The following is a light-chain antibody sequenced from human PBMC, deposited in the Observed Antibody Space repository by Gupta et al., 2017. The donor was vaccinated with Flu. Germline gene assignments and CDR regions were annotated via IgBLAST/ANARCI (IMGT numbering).Light chain of an antibody. CDR1: QNINNW. CDR2: KTE. V-gene: IGKV1-5*03. Sequence: DIQMTQSPSTLSVSVGDRVTITCRASQNINNWLAWYQQKPRGAPKILIYKTERLGTGVQSRFIGKGNGAELTLTSLRRNNDDFDTYVDDHCNTHWFGQGTKVE. CDR3: DHCNTHW. J-gene: IGKJ1*01.